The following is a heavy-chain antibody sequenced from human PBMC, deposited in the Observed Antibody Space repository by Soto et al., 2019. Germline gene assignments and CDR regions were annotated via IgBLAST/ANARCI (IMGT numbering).Heavy chain of an antibody. CDR2: ISGDNGNR. V-gene: IGHV1-3*01. J-gene: IGHJ4*02. CDR1: GFAFSTYY. Sequence: QVQLVQAGAEVKKTGASVKLSCQASGFAFSTYYFHWVRQAPGQGVEWMGWISGDNGNRKYAEIFQDGLPITRDAAASTVYMELYGLRSEDTAVYFCARDPFLQFYSIDFWAQGTLVTVSA. CDR3: ARDPFLQFYSIDF. D-gene: IGHD2-15*01.